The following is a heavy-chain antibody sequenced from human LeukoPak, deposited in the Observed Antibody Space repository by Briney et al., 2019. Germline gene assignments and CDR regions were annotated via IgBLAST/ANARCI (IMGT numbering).Heavy chain of an antibody. CDR2: INPSSGGT. CDR1: GYTFTGYY. D-gene: IGHD3-10*01. CDR3: VGSCGSGSCYFDY. V-gene: IGHV1-2*02. J-gene: IGHJ4*02. Sequence: ASVKVSCKASGYTFTGYYMHWVRQAPGQGLEWMGWINPSSGGTNYAQKFQGRVTMTRDTSISTAYMELSRLRSDDTAVYYCVGSCGSGSCYFDYWGQGTLVTVSS.